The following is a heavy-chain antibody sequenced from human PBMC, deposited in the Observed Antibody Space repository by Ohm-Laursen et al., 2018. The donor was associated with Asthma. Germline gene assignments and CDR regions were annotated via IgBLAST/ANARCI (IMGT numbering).Heavy chain of an antibody. Sequence: SLRLSCAASGFTFSSYSMNWVRQTPGKGLEWVSSISTASSFIYYADSVRGRFTTSRDNARNSVYLQMNSLRAEDTAVYYCARNGPEWELPGREYSLHHWGEGTLVTVSS. CDR1: GFTFSSYS. V-gene: IGHV3-21*01. D-gene: IGHD1-26*01. CDR3: ARNGPEWELPGREYSLHH. CDR2: ISTASSFI. J-gene: IGHJ1*01.